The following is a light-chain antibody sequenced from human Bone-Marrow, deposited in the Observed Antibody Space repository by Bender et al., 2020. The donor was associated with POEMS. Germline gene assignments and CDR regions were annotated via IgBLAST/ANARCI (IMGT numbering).Light chain of an antibody. V-gene: IGLV2-23*02. CDR2: EVS. Sequence: QSALTQPASVSGSPGQSITISCTGTSNDVGGYNLVSWYQQHPGKAPKVMIYEVSKRPSGVSTRFSGSKSGNTASLTISGLQAEDEADYYCCSYAGSSTLFGIGTKVTVL. CDR1: SNDVGGYNL. J-gene: IGLJ1*01. CDR3: CSYAGSSTL.